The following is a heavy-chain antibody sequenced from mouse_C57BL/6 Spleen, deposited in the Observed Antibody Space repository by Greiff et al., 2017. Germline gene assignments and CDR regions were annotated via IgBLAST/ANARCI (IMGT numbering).Heavy chain of an antibody. D-gene: IGHD1-1*01. V-gene: IGHV1-50*01. Sequence: QVQLQQPGAELVKPGASVKLSCKASGYTFTSYWMQWVKQRPGQGLEWIGEIDPSDSYTNYNQKFKGKATLTVVTSSSTAYMQLSSLTSEDSAVYYCARPITTVDSWFAYWGQGTLVTVSA. J-gene: IGHJ3*01. CDR1: GYTFTSYW. CDR3: ARPITTVDSWFAY. CDR2: IDPSDSYT.